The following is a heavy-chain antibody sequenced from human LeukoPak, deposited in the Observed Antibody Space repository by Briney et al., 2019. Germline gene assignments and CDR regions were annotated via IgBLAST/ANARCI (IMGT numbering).Heavy chain of an antibody. V-gene: IGHV4-59*01. J-gene: IGHJ4*02. CDR3: ARVGEGCFDH. CDR2: VYYSGNT. Sequence: SETPSLTCTVSGGSISSYYWGWIRQPPGKGLEWIGYVYYSGNTNYNPSLKTRVTISIDTSKNQFSLRLRSVTAADTAIYYCARVGEGCFDHWGQGTLATVSS. CDR1: GGSISSYY.